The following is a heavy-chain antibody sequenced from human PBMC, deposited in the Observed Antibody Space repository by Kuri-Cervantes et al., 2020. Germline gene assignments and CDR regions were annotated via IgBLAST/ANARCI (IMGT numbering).Heavy chain of an antibody. CDR3: AKGFERGYSGYDTLTVASPMDY. Sequence: GESLKISCAASGFTFSSYSMNWVRQAPGKGLEWVAAICGSGGSTYYADSVKGRFTISRDNSKNTLYLQMNSLRAEDTAVYYCAKGFERGYSGYDTLTVASPMDYWGQGTLVTVSS. V-gene: IGHV3-23*01. D-gene: IGHD5-12*01. CDR1: GFTFSSYS. J-gene: IGHJ4*02. CDR2: ICGSGGST.